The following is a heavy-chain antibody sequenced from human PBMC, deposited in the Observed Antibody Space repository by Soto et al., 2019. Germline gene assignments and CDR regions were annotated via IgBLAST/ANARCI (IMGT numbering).Heavy chain of an antibody. D-gene: IGHD3-22*01. Sequence: EVQLVESGGGLIQPGGSLRLSCAASGFTVNSKYMSWVRQAPGKGLEWVSVIYSSGSTYYADSVKDRFTISRDNSKNTLYLHMNSLRAEDTAVYYCAKVALGGYYDSSGYRGAFDIWGQGTMVTVSS. CDR1: GFTVNSKY. J-gene: IGHJ3*02. CDR2: IYSSGST. CDR3: AKVALGGYYDSSGYRGAFDI. V-gene: IGHV3-53*01.